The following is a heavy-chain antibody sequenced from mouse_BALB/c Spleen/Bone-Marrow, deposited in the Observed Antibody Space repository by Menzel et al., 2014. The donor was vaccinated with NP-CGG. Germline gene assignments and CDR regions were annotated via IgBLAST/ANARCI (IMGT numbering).Heavy chain of an antibody. CDR3: ASHNWDYAMDY. CDR2: INPYNDGT. Sequence: VQLQQPGPELVKPGASVKMSCKASGYTFTSYVMHWVKQKPGQGLEWIGYINPYNDGTKYNEKFKGKATLTSDKSSSTAYMELSSRPSEDSAVYYCASHNWDYAMDYWGQGTSVTVSS. J-gene: IGHJ4*01. V-gene: IGHV1-14*01. D-gene: IGHD4-1*02. CDR1: GYTFTSYV.